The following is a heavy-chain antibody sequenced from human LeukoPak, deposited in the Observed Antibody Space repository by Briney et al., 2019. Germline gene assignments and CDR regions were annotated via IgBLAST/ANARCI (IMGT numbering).Heavy chain of an antibody. J-gene: IGHJ4*02. CDR3: VKGGYDIMTGYTSFDY. CDR2: ISRTGGST. CDR1: GFTFRSYE. D-gene: IGHD3-9*01. Sequence: GGSVRLSCKASGFTFRSYEMNWVRQAPGKGLEYVSAISRTGGSTYYADSVKGRFTISRDNSKDTLYLQVNSLRAEDTGVYYCVKGGYDIMTGYTSFDYWGQGTLVSVS. V-gene: IGHV3-64D*06.